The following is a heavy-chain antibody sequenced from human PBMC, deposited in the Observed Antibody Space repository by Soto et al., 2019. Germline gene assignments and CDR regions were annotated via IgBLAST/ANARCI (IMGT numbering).Heavy chain of an antibody. CDR3: ARASRGPDDY. D-gene: IGHD6-6*01. J-gene: IGHJ4*02. Sequence: EVQLVESGGGLVQPGGSLRLSCAASGFTFSTYWMSWVRQAPGKGLEWVANIKEDGSEKYYVGSVKGRFTISRDNAKNSLYLQMNSLRAEDTAVYYCARASRGPDDYWGQGTLVTVSS. CDR2: IKEDGSEK. CDR1: GFTFSTYW. V-gene: IGHV3-7*01.